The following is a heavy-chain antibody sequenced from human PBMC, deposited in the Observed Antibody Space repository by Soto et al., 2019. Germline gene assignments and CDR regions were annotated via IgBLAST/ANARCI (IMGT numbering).Heavy chain of an antibody. CDR2: ISAHNGNT. J-gene: IGHJ4*02. Sequence: QVHLVQSGAEVKKPGASVKVSCKASGYTFTSYGITWVRQAPGQGLEWMGWISAHNGNTDYAQKLQGRVIVTRDTSTSTAYMELRRLRSAATAVYYCARGRYGDYWGQGALVNVSS. D-gene: IGHD1-1*01. CDR3: ARGRYGDY. CDR1: GYTFTSYG. V-gene: IGHV1-18*01.